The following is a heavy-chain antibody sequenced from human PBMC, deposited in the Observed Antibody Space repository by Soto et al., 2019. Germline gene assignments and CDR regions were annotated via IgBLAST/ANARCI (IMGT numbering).Heavy chain of an antibody. J-gene: IGHJ5*02. CDR3: ADSRYCSGRRCSGFAP. D-gene: IGHD2-15*01. V-gene: IGHV2-5*02. Sequence: QITLKESGPTLVKATQPLTLTCTFSGFSLSTSGVGVGWIRQPPGKGLQCLALFYWDDDKRYRPSLKSRPTITKDTSNNQVGITMTNMDPVDTATYYCADSRYCSGRRCSGFAPWGQGTLVTVS. CDR2: FYWDDDK. CDR1: GFSLSTSGVG.